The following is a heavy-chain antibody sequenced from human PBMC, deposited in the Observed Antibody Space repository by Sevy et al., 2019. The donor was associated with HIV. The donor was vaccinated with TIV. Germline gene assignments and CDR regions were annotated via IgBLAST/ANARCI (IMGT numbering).Heavy chain of an antibody. CDR3: ARDPPKYYYDSSGDAFDI. Sequence: ASVKVSCKASGYTVTGYYMHWVRQAPGQGLEWMGWINPNSGGTNYAQKFQGRVTMTRDTSISTAYMELSRLRSDDTAVYYCARDPPKYYYDSSGDAFDIWGQGTMVTVSS. J-gene: IGHJ3*02. D-gene: IGHD3-22*01. CDR2: INPNSGGT. V-gene: IGHV1-2*02. CDR1: GYTVTGYY.